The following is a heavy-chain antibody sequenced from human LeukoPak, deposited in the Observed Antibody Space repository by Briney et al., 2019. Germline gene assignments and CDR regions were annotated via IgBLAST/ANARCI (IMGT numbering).Heavy chain of an antibody. CDR2: IYHSGST. CDR3: ASLYGSGSYPPGSFDY. CDR1: GGSISSSNW. Sequence: SGTLSLTCAVSGGSISSSNWWSWVRQPPGKGLEWIGEIYHSGSTNYNPSLKSRVTISVDKSKNQFSLKLSSVTAADTAVYYCASLYGSGSYPPGSFDYWGQGTLVTVSS. D-gene: IGHD3-10*01. J-gene: IGHJ4*02. V-gene: IGHV4-4*02.